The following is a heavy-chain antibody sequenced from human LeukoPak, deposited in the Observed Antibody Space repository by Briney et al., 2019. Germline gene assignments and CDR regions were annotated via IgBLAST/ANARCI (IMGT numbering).Heavy chain of an antibody. CDR3: ARLLSTGGYCSSTSCPGEFDY. J-gene: IGHJ4*02. CDR1: GFNFRGYG. D-gene: IGHD2-2*01. CDR2: IWFDGSNQ. Sequence: GGSLRLSCAASGFNFRGYGMHWVRQAPGKGLEWVAVIWFDGSNQYHADSVKGRFTISRDNSKNTLYLQMDSLRAEDTAVYYCARLLSTGGYCSSTSCPGEFDYWGQGTLVTVSS. V-gene: IGHV3-33*01.